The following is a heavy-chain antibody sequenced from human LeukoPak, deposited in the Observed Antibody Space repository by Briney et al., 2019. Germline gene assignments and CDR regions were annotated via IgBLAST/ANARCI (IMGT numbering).Heavy chain of an antibody. V-gene: IGHV4-59*01. CDR1: GGSISSYY. CDR2: IYYSGST. J-gene: IGHJ4*02. Sequence: SETLSLTCTVSGGSISSYYWSWIRQPPGKGLEWIGYIYYSGSTNYNPSLKSRVTISVDTSKNQFSLKLSSVTAADTAVYYCARSRGYSYGPFDYWGQGTLATVSS. CDR3: ARSRGYSYGPFDY. D-gene: IGHD5-18*01.